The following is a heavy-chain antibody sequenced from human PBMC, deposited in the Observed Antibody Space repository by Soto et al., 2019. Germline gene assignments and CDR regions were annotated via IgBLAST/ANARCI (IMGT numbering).Heavy chain of an antibody. V-gene: IGHV3-64*01. D-gene: IGHD6-13*01. Sequence: GGSLRLSCAASGFSFSIYAMHWVRQAPGKGLEYVSSISTDGGRTYYANSVKGRLTISRDNSKNTLYLQMGSLRGEDMAVYYCAREWSIALDYWGQGTLVTVSS. CDR2: ISTDGGRT. CDR1: GFSFSIYA. CDR3: AREWSIALDY. J-gene: IGHJ4*02.